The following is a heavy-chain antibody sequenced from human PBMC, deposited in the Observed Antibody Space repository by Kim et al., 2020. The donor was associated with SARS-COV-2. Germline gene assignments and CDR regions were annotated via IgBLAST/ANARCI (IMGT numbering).Heavy chain of an antibody. Sequence: GGSLRLSCAAAGFTFRRSWMSWVRQTPGKGLEFVANIDEDGNKKNYVDSVKGRFTISRDNTKNSLYLQMNSLRVDDTAVYYCARDPEYSAFDYWGQGTLV. J-gene: IGHJ4*02. V-gene: IGHV3-7*03. CDR3: ARDPEYSAFDY. CDR2: IDEDGNKK. CDR1: GFTFRRSW. D-gene: IGHD4-4*01.